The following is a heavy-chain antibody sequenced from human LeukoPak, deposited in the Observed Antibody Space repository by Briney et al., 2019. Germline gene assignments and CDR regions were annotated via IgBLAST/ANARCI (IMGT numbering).Heavy chain of an antibody. J-gene: IGHJ4*02. CDR3: AKVYSYGHEAYFDY. CDR1: GFTFSSYA. CDR2: VSGSGGST. Sequence: GGSLRLSCAASGFTFSSYAMSWVRQAPGKGLEWVSAVSGSGGSTYYAHSVRGRFTISRDNSKNTLYLQMNSLRAEDTAVYYCAKVYSYGHEAYFDYWGQGTLVTVSS. V-gene: IGHV3-23*01. D-gene: IGHD5-18*01.